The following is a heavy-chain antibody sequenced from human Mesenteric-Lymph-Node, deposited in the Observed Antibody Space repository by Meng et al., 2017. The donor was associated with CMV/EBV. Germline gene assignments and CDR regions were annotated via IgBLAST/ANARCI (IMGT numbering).Heavy chain of an antibody. J-gene: IGHJ4*02. CDR2: RWDDGSNE. Sequence: SGFTFSNYGMHWVRQAPGKGLEWVAVRWDDGSNEYYVDSVKGRFTISRDNSKNTLYLQMNSLRAEDTAVYYCARDGGYSGYDYSFDYWGQGTLVTVSS. V-gene: IGHV3-33*01. CDR3: ARDGGYSGYDYSFDY. CDR1: GFTFSNYG. D-gene: IGHD5-12*01.